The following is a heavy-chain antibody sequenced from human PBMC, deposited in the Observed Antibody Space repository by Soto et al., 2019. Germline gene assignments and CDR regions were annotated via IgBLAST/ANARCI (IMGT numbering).Heavy chain of an antibody. CDR2: ISPRTTYK. V-gene: IGHV3-11*06. CDR1: GFTFSDHY. D-gene: IGHD2-15*01. Sequence: QVQLVESGGGLVKPGGSLRLSCASSGFTFSDHYMSWIRRSPGKGLEFLSYISPRTTYKNYTDSVKGRFTISRDNAKNSLYLQLNSLRAEDTAVYYCSRGGRGGLFDLWGQGTFVTVSS. J-gene: IGHJ4*02. CDR3: SRGGRGGLFDL.